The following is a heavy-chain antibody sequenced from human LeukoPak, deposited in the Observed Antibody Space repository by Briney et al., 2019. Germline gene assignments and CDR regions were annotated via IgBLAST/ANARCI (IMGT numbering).Heavy chain of an antibody. J-gene: IGHJ6*03. Sequence: SETLSLTCTVSGGSISSSSYYWGWIRQPPGKGLEWIGSIYYSGSTYYNPSLKSRVTISVDTSKNQFSLKLSSVTAADTAVYYCARRPVTTTKYYYYYYMDAWGKGTTVTVSS. D-gene: IGHD4-11*01. CDR2: IYYSGST. CDR3: ARRPVTTTKYYYYYYMDA. V-gene: IGHV4-39*01. CDR1: GGSISSSSYY.